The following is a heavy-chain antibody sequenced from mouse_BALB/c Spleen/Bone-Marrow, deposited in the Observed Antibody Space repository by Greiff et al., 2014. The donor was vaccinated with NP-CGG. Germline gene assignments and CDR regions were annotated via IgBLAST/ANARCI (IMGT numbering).Heavy chain of an antibody. CDR2: IFPGSGNT. CDR3: AREEVRRLAWFAY. V-gene: IGHV1-77*01. J-gene: IGHJ3*01. D-gene: IGHD2-14*01. Sequence: QVQLQQSGAELARPGASVKLSCRASGYTFTDYYINWMKQKTGQGLEWIGEIFPGSGNTYYNANFKGRATLTADKSSSTAYMQLNSLTSEDSAVYFCAREEVRRLAWFAYWGQGTLVTVSA. CDR1: GYTFTDYY.